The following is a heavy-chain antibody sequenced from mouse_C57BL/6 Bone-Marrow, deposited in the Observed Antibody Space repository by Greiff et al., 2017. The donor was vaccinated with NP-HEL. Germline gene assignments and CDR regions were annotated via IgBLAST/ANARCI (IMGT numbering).Heavy chain of an antibody. J-gene: IGHJ3*01. D-gene: IGHD1-1*01. V-gene: IGHV1-69*01. CDR1: GYTFTSYW. Sequence: QVQLQQPGAELVMPGASVKLSCKASGYTFTSYWMHWVKQRPGQGLEWIGEIDPSDSYTNYNQKFKGKSTLTVDKSSSTAYMQLSKLTSEDSAVYYCARNYNGSSYGCADWGQGTLVTVSA. CDR3: ARNYNGSSYGCAD. CDR2: IDPSDSYT.